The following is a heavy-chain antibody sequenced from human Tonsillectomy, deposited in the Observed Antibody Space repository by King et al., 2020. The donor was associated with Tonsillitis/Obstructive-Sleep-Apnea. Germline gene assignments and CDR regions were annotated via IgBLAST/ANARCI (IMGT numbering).Heavy chain of an antibody. Sequence: VQLVESGGGVVQPGRSLRLSCAASGFTFSSYAMHWVRQAPGKGLEWVAIISSDGTKNSYADSVKGRFTISRDNSKNTLYLQMNSRRAEDTAVYYCAVGGRDFWSGYPSSHFDYWGQGTLVTVSS. D-gene: IGHD3-3*01. J-gene: IGHJ4*02. CDR2: ISSDGTKN. CDR1: GFTFSSYA. V-gene: IGHV3-30*01. CDR3: AVGGRDFWSGYPSSHFDY.